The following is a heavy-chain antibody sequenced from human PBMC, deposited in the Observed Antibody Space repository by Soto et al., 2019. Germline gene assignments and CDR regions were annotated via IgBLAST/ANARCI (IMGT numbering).Heavy chain of an antibody. J-gene: IGHJ6*02. D-gene: IGHD1-7*01. CDR1: GDSVSSNSAA. CDR2: TYYRSKWYN. Sequence: PSQTLSLTCALSGDSVSSNSAAWNWIRQSPSRGLEWLGRTYYRSKWYNDYAVSVKSRITINPDTSKNQFSLQLNSVTPEDTAVYYCARERTYNWNYVHGAVVGKPGRMDVWGQGTTVTVSS. CDR3: ARERTYNWNYVHGAVVGKPGRMDV. V-gene: IGHV6-1*01.